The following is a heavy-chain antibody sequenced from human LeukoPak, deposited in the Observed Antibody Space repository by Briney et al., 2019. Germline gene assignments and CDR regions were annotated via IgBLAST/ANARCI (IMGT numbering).Heavy chain of an antibody. V-gene: IGHV3-30*02. CDR2: IQYDGTNK. J-gene: IGHJ5*02. Sequence: GGSLRLSCAASGFTFSSYSMNWVRQAPGKGLEWVAFIQYDGTNKYYADSVKGRFTISRDNSKNTLYLQMNSLRAEDTAVCYCAKSSRCSSTSCYWTYNWFDPWGQGTLVTVSS. CDR1: GFTFSSYS. D-gene: IGHD2-2*01. CDR3: AKSSRCSSTSCYWTYNWFDP.